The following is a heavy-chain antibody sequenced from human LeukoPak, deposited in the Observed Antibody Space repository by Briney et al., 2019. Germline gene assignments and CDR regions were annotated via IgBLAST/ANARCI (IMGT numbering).Heavy chain of an antibody. D-gene: IGHD6-13*01. Sequence: SETLSLTCTVSACSISSRSYYWGWIRQPPGKGLEWIGSIYYSGSTYYNPSLKSRVTISVDTSKNQFSLKLSSVTAADTAVYYCARRWQQLVVFDYWGQGTLVTVSS. J-gene: IGHJ4*02. CDR2: IYYSGST. CDR1: ACSISSRSYY. CDR3: ARRWQQLVVFDY. V-gene: IGHV4-39*01.